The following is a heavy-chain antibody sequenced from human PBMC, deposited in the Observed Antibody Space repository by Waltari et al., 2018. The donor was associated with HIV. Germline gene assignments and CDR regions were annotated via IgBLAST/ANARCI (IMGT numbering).Heavy chain of an antibody. CDR1: WLTFCSSA. Sequence: QVQLVESGGGVVQPGRSLVPSCAAPWLTFCSSALRWVRQAPGKGLEWVAVISYDGSNKYYADSVKGRFTISRDNSKNTLYLQMNSLRAEDTAVYYCARDSEYLTTVTTDAFDIWGQGTMVTVSS. CDR3: ARDSEYLTTVTTDAFDI. CDR2: ISYDGSNK. J-gene: IGHJ3*02. V-gene: IGHV3-30-3*01. D-gene: IGHD4-17*01.